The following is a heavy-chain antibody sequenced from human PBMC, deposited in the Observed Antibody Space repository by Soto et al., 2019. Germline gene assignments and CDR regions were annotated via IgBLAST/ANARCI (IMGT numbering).Heavy chain of an antibody. CDR2: IDPSDSYT. V-gene: IGHV5-10-1*01. J-gene: IGHJ6*02. CDR1: EDRCASYG. Sequence: XESLKVSWKAVEDRCASYGISWVLQMPGKGLEWMGRIDPSDSYTSYSPAFQGHVTISVDNSISTAYLQWSSLKASDTAVYYCARTWAQDYGSGSSPASYYYYGMDVWAQRTTVTVPS. D-gene: IGHD3-10*01. CDR3: ARTWAQDYGSGSSPASYYYYGMDV.